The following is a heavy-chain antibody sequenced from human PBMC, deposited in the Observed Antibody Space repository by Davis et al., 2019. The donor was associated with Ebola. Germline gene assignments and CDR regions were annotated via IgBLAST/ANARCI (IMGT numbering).Heavy chain of an antibody. J-gene: IGHJ4*02. Sequence: MPSETLSLTCTVSGESVSSFYWSWIRQPPGKGLEWIGYIYNSGSTNYNPSLKSRVTISVDTSKNQFSLKLSSVTAADTAVYYCARSYYGSGSYLSFDYWGQGTLVTVSS. CDR3: ARSYYGSGSYLSFDY. CDR1: GESVSSFY. V-gene: IGHV4-59*08. CDR2: IYNSGST. D-gene: IGHD3-10*01.